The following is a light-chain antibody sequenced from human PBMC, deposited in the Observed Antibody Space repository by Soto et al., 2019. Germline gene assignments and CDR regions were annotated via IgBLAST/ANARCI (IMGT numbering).Light chain of an antibody. Sequence: QSVLTQPPSVSGTPGQRVTISCTGSSSNIGAGYDVHWYQQLPGTAPKLLIFVNNNRPSGVPDRFSGSKSGTSASLAITGLQAEDEADYYCQSYDSSLSGVVCGGGTKLTVL. CDR2: VNN. CDR3: QSYDSSLSGVV. CDR1: SSNIGAGYD. V-gene: IGLV1-40*01. J-gene: IGLJ3*02.